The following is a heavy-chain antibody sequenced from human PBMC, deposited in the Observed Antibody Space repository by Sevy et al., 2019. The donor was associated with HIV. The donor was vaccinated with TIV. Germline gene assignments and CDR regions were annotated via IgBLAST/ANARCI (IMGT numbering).Heavy chain of an antibody. V-gene: IGHV3-49*04. CDR2: LKSDVYGGTV. J-gene: IGHJ4*02. D-gene: IGHD6-13*01. Sequence: GGSLRLSCTASGFTFGDYCMSWVRQAPGKGLEWVAFLKSDVYGGTVDHAASVRGRFVISRDDSKTIAYLQMNDLKTAATGVYYCTRWKAAQSIFDYWGQGALVTGSS. CDR1: GFTFGDYC. CDR3: TRWKAAQSIFDY.